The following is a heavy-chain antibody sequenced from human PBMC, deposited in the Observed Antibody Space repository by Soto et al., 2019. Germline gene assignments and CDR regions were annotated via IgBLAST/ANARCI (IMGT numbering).Heavy chain of an antibody. D-gene: IGHD3-10*01. CDR2: VNPDSGGT. CDR3: ACGVSGIYLVDFYYHGMDV. J-gene: IGHJ6*02. V-gene: IGHV1-2*02. CDR1: GYTFTGYY. Sequence: GASVKVSCKSSGYTFTGYYIHWVRQAPGQGLEWMGWVNPDSGGTKYAQKFQGMVTMTRDTSFSTAYMELRSVRSDDTAVYYCACGVSGIYLVDFYYHGMDVWGQGTTVTFSS.